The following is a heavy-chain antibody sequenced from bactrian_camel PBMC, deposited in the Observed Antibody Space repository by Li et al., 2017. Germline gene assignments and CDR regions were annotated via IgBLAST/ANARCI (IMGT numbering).Heavy chain of an antibody. CDR2: IKGGADKT. D-gene: IGHD4*01. Sequence: QLVESGGGLVQPGGSLRISCAASGFTFSNYYMSWVRQAPGKGLDWVSSIKGGADKTYYADSVKGRFTLSKEDANNTLYLRMNSLEPEDTATYYCAAALLCDYDVRQFGYWGQGTQVTVS. J-gene: IGHJ6*01. CDR1: GFTFSNYY. V-gene: IGHV3S28*01. CDR3: AAALLCDYDVRQFGY.